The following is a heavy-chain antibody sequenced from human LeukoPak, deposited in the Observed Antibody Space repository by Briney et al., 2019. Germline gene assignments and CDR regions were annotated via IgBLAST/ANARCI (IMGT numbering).Heavy chain of an antibody. V-gene: IGHV5-51*01. D-gene: IGHD3-22*01. CDR2: IYPGDSDT. CDR3: VRRSTYYDSTPYYFDY. Sequence: GESLKISCKGSGYSFNSYWIGWVRQMPGRGLEWMGLIYPGDSDTRFSPSFQGQVTLSVDKSIATAYVQWSSPKASDAAMYYCVRRSTYYDSTPYYFDYWGQGTLVTVSS. CDR1: GYSFNSYW. J-gene: IGHJ4*02.